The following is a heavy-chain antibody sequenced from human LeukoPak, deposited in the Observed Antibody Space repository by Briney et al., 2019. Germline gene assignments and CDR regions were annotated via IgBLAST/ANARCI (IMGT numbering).Heavy chain of an antibody. V-gene: IGHV4-39*01. Sequence: PSETLSLTCTVSGGSISSSSYYWGWIRQPPGKGLEWIGSIYYSGSTYYNPSLKSRVTISVDTSKNQFSLKLSSVTAADTPVYYCASLGKRVFDPWGQGTLVTVSS. CDR2: IYYSGST. D-gene: IGHD7-27*01. J-gene: IGHJ5*02. CDR1: GGSISSSSYY. CDR3: ASLGKRVFDP.